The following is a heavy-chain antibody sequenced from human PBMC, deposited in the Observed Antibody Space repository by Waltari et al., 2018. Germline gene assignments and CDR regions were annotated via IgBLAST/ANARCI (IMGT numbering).Heavy chain of an antibody. V-gene: IGHV3-53*02. Sequence: EVQLVATGGALIHPGGSLRLSCAASEFIVRNNYMAWVRQAPGKGLEWVSVIYAGGGSDSADSVRGRFTISRDNSKNTLYLEMNSLSPDDTAVYYCATLGAYLGAFEVWGRGTMVTVSS. CDR2: IYAGGGS. CDR3: ATLGAYLGAFEV. D-gene: IGHD3-16*01. CDR1: EFIVRNNY. J-gene: IGHJ3*01.